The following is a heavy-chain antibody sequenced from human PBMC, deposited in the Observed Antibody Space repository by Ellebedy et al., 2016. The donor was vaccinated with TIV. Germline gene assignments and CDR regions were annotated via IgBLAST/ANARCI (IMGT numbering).Heavy chain of an antibody. CDR3: ARGLIASTHSGVFDS. J-gene: IGHJ4*02. CDR1: GGSFSGYS. V-gene: IGHV4-34*01. CDR2: INHAGST. D-gene: IGHD2-15*01. Sequence: MPSETLSLTCAVYGGSFSGYSWSWIRQPPGKGLEWIGEINHAGSTSFNPSFKSRVTMSVDASKNQISLKLNSVTATDTAIYFWARGLIASTHSGVFDSWGLGTPVTVSS.